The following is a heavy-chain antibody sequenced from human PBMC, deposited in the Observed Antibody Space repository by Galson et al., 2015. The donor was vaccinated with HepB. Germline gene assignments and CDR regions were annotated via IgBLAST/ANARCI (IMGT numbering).Heavy chain of an antibody. CDR1: GFTFSSYG. D-gene: IGHD6-13*01. CDR2: IWYDGFTS. V-gene: IGHV3-33*08. Sequence: SLRLSCAASGFTFSSYGMHWVRQAPGKGLEWVAVIWYDGFTSYYAESVKGRFTISRDNSKNTLYLQMNSLRAEDTAVYYCAGSLGIAAAGTSLIGYWGQGTLVTVSS. CDR3: AGSLGIAAAGTSLIGY. J-gene: IGHJ4*02.